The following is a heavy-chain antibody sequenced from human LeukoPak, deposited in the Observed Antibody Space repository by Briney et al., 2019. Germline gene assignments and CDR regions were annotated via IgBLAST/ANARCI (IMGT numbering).Heavy chain of an antibody. D-gene: IGHD6-13*01. CDR2: IYYSGST. V-gene: IGHV4-59*01. J-gene: IGHJ6*02. CDR1: GGSISSYY. Sequence: SETLSLTCTVSGGSISSYYWSWIRQPPGKGLEWIGYIYYSGSTNYNPSLKSRVTISVDTSKNQFSLKLSSVTAADTAVYYCARSSSSWYVRRGYYYYGMDVWGQGTTVTVSS. CDR3: ARSSSSWYVRRGYYYYGMDV.